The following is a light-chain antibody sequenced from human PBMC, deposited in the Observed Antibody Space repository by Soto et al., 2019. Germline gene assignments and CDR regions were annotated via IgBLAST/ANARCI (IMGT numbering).Light chain of an antibody. CDR1: QSLTGW. CDR2: DAS. J-gene: IGKJ1*01. Sequence: DIQMAQSPSTLSASVGDRVTITCRASQSLTGWLAWYQQKPGKAPKLLVYDASSLQSGVPSRFSGSGSGTEFTLTISSLEPDDFATYYCQQYTSSSPTFGQGTKVDI. V-gene: IGKV1-5*01. CDR3: QQYTSSSPT.